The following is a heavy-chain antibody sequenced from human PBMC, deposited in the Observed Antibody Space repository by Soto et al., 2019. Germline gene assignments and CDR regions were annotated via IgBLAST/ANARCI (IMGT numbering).Heavy chain of an antibody. D-gene: IGHD3-3*01. CDR1: GFSLSTSGVG. J-gene: IGHJ4*02. CDR2: IYWNDDK. V-gene: IGHV2-5*01. CDR3: AHNGVKGSLYYFDS. Sequence: ASGPTLVNPTQTLTLTCTFSGFSLSTSGVGVNWIRQPPGKALEWLALIYWNDDKRYSPSLKSRITITKDSSKNQVVLTMTNMDPVDTATYFCAHNGVKGSLYYFDSWGQGTLVTVSS.